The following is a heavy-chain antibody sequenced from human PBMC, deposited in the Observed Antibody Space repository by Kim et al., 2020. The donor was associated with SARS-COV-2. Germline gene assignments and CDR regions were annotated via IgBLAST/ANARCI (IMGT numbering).Heavy chain of an antibody. J-gene: IGHJ4*02. CDR1: GGSFSGYY. Sequence: SETLSLTCAVYGGSFSGYYWSWIRQPPGKGLEWIGEINHSGSTNYNPSLKSRVTISVDTSKNQFSLKLSSVTAADTAVYYCARMYRYGSGSYFDYWGQGTLVTVSS. D-gene: IGHD3-10*01. V-gene: IGHV4-34*01. CDR2: INHSGST. CDR3: ARMYRYGSGSYFDY.